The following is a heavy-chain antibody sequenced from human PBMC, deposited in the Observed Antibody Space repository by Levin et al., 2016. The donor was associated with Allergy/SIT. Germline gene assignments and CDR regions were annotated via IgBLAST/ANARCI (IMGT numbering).Heavy chain of an antibody. V-gene: IGHV7-4-1*02. J-gene: IGHJ4*02. Sequence: ASVKVSCKASGYTFTSYAMNWVRQAPGQGLEWMGWINTNTGNPTYAQGFTGRFVFSLDTSVSTAYLQISSLKAEDTAVYYCARSHNLLWFGELSGVDYWGQGTLVTVSS. D-gene: IGHD3-10*01. CDR1: GYTFTSYA. CDR3: ARSHNLLWFGELSGVDY. CDR2: INTNTGNP.